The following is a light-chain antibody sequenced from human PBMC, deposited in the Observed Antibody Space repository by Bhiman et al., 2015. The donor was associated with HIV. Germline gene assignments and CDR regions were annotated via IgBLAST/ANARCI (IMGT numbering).Light chain of an antibody. V-gene: IGLV3-21*01. CDR2: YDG. CDR1: DIGSKI. Sequence: LTQPPSVSVAPGKTATITCGGNDIGSKIVHWYQQKPGQAPLLVISYDGDRPSGIPERFSGSNSGSTATLTISGTQALDEADYYCQAWDSGTAVFGTGTKVTVL. CDR3: QAWDSGTAV. J-gene: IGLJ1*01.